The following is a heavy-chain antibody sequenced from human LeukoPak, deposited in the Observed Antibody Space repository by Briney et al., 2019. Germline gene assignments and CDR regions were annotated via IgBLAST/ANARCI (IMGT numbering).Heavy chain of an antibody. CDR3: ARDIPGQIRYLFDY. V-gene: IGHV3-33*01. CDR2: IWYDGSNK. D-gene: IGHD3-9*01. Sequence: PGRSLRLSCAASGFTFSSYGMHWVRQAPGKGLEWVAVIWYDGSNKYYADSVKGRFAISRDNSKNTLYLQMNSLRAEDTAVYYCARDIPGQIRYLFDYWGQGTLVTVSS. CDR1: GFTFSSYG. J-gene: IGHJ4*02.